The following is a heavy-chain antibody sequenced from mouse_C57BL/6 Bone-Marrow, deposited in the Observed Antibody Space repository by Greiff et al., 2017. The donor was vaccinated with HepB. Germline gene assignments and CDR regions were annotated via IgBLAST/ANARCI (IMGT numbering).Heavy chain of an antibody. J-gene: IGHJ3*01. CDR3: TRGELWLRRFAY. Sequence: VQLQQSGTVLARPGASVKMSCKTSGYTFTSYWMHWVKQRPGQGLEWIGAIYPGNSDNSYNQKFKGKAKLTAVTSASTAYMELSSLTNEDSAGYYCTRGELWLRRFAYWGQGTLVTVSA. V-gene: IGHV1-5*01. CDR1: GYTFTSYW. CDR2: IYPGNSDN. D-gene: IGHD2-2*01.